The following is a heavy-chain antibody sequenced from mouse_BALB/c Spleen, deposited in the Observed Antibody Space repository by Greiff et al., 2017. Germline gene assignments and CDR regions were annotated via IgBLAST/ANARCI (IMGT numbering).Heavy chain of an antibody. CDR1: GYTFTDYA. CDR3: ARDYRYAERRGAHGYAMDY. CDR2: ISTYYGDA. V-gene: IGHV1S137*01. Sequence: QVQLKQSGAELVRPGVSVKISCKGSGYTFTDYAMHWVKQSHAKSLEWIGVISTYYGDASYNQKFKGKATMTVDKSSSTAYMELARLTSEDSAIYYCARDYRYAERRGAHGYAMDYWGQGTSVTVSS. J-gene: IGHJ4*01. D-gene: IGHD2-14*01.